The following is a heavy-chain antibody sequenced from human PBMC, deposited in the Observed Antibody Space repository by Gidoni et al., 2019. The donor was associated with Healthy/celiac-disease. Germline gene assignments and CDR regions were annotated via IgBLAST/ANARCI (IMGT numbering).Heavy chain of an antibody. CDR1: GFTFSSDS. CDR3: AREGYSGYDDGGGVDY. CDR2: ISSSSSYI. V-gene: IGHV3-21*01. D-gene: IGHD5-12*01. Sequence: EVQLVESGGGLVKPGGSLSLSCAASGFTFSSDSMNWVRQAPGKGLEWVSSISSSSSYIYYADSVKGLFTISRDNAKNSLYLQMNSLRAEDTAVYYCAREGYSGYDDGGGVDYWGQGTLVTVSS. J-gene: IGHJ4*02.